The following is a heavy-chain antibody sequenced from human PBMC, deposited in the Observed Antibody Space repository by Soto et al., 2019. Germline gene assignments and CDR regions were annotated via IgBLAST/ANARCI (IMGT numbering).Heavy chain of an antibody. CDR1: GGSISSRSYY. CDR2: IYYSGST. Sequence: PSETLSLTYSVSGGSISSRSYYWGLIRQPPGKGLEWIGSIYYSGSTYYNPSLKSRVTISIDKSKNQFSLKLSSLTAADTAVYYCSRLEGLATISYDFDFWAHRTLVSDPS. D-gene: IGHD3-9*01. V-gene: IGHV4-39*01. J-gene: IGHJ4*01. CDR3: SRLEGLATISYDFDF.